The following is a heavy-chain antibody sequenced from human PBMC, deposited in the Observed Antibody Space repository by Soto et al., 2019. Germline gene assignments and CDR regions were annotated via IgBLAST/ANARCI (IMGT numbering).Heavy chain of an antibody. J-gene: IGHJ6*02. CDR1: GFTFDDYA. D-gene: IGHD1-1*01. CDR3: AKGTHNYCYYYGMDV. CDR2: ISWNSGSI. Sequence: GGSLRLSCAASGFTFDDYAMHWVRQAPGKGLEWVSGISWNSGSIGYADSVKGRFTISRDNAKNSLYLQMNSLRAEDTALYYCAKGTHNYCYYYGMDVWGQGTTVTVSS. V-gene: IGHV3-9*01.